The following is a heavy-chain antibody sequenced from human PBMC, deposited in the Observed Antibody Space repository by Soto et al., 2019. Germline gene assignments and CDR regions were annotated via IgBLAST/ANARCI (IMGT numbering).Heavy chain of an antibody. CDR2: INPSDGST. CDR3: VSGAMDSSVYTFAD. Sequence: QVQLVQSGAEVKEPGASVKVSCTASAYSFPPYYIHWVRQAPGQGPEWTRIINPSDGSTNCAEKSQGTVTMTRDTSPNTVYMALGSLRSETTAVYYCVSGAMDSSVYTFADWRQGTMVTVS. D-gene: IGHD1-1*01. CDR1: AYSFPPYY. V-gene: IGHV1-46*01. J-gene: IGHJ4*02.